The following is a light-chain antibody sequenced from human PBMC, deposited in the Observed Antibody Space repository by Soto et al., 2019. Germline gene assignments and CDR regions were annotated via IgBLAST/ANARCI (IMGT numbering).Light chain of an antibody. CDR3: CSYAGSSTFVYVV. J-gene: IGLJ2*01. V-gene: IGLV2-23*03. Sequence: QSVLTQPASVSGSPGQSITISCTGTSSDVGSYNLVSWYQQHPDKAPKLMIYEGSKRPSGVSNRFSGSKSGNTASLTISGLQAEDEADYYCCSYAGSSTFVYVVFGGGTKLTVL. CDR1: SSDVGSYNL. CDR2: EGS.